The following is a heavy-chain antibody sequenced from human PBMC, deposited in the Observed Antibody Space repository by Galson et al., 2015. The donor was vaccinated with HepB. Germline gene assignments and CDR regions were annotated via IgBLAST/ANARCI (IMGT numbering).Heavy chain of an antibody. V-gene: IGHV3-30*03. D-gene: IGHD6-19*01. CDR1: GFTLSSYA. CDR2: ISYDGRTQ. CDR3: ARDSGYVSGWYAGRGGFDY. J-gene: IGHJ4*02. Sequence: SLRLSCAASGFTLSSYAIHWVRQAPGKRLEWVTVISYDGRTQNYADSVMGRFTISRDNSKDTVYLQMSSLRADDTAVYYCARDSGYVSGWYAGRGGFDYWGQGALFIVSS.